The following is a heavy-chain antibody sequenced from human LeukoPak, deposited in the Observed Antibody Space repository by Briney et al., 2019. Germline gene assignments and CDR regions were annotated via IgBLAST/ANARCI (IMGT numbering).Heavy chain of an antibody. Sequence: GGSLGLSCAASEFTFSSYGMHWVRQAPGKGLVWVSRISPDGSTTSYADSVKGRFTISRDNAKNTLYVQMKSLRAEDTAVYYCARAGAPYAFDVWGQGTMVTVSS. V-gene: IGHV3-74*01. D-gene: IGHD3-10*01. CDR3: ARAGAPYAFDV. CDR2: ISPDGSTT. CDR1: EFTFSSYG. J-gene: IGHJ3*01.